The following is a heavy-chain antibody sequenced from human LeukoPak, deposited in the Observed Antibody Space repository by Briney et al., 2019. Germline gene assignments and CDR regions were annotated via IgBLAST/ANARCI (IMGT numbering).Heavy chain of an antibody. CDR1: GFTFSNAW. J-gene: IGHJ4*02. D-gene: IGHD3-22*01. CDR2: IKSKTDGGTT. Sequence: GGSLRLSCAASGFTFSNAWMSWVRQAPGKGLEWVGRIKSKTDGGTTDYAAPVKGRFTISRDDSKNTRYLQMNSLKTEDTAVYYCTTSGANYYDSSGYYGYFDYWGQGTLVTVSS. CDR3: TTSGANYYDSSGYYGYFDY. V-gene: IGHV3-15*01.